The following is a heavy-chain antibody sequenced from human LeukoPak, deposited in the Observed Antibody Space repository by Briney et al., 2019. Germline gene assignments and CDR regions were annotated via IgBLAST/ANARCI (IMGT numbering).Heavy chain of an antibody. Sequence: GGSLRLSCAASGFTFSSYGMHWVRQTPGKGLEWVAFIRYDGSNKDYGDSVKGRFTISRDNSKNTVYLQMNSLRAEDTAIYYCAKRRGEDCFDYWGQGSLVTVSS. CDR2: IRYDGSNK. CDR3: AKRRGEDCFDY. V-gene: IGHV3-30*02. J-gene: IGHJ4*02. D-gene: IGHD2-21*01. CDR1: GFTFSSYG.